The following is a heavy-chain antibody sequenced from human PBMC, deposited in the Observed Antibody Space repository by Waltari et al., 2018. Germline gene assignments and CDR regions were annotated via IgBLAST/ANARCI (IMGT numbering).Heavy chain of an antibody. D-gene: IGHD3-10*01. CDR1: VFNFSSYS. J-gene: IGHJ4*02. V-gene: IGHV3-48*01. CDR3: AREYYTHFDY. Sequence: EVHLVQSGGGLVQPGGSLRLSCAASVFNFSSYSMDWFRQSPGKGLEWVSYISSSSSTVYYADSVKGRFTIARDNAKNSLYLQMNSLRAEDTAVYYCAREYYTHFDYWGQGTLVTVSS. CDR2: ISSSSSTV.